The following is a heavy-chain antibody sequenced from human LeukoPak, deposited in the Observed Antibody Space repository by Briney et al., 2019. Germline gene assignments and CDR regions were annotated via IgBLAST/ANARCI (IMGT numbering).Heavy chain of an antibody. CDR2: INHSGST. Sequence: SETLSLTCAVYGGCFSGYYWSWIRQPPGKGLECIGEINHSGSTNYNPSLKSRVTISVDTSKNQFSLKLSSVTAADTAVYYCASNSFDYYGSVSYSVDYWGQGTLVTVSS. J-gene: IGHJ4*02. V-gene: IGHV4-34*01. CDR3: ASNSFDYYGSVSYSVDY. D-gene: IGHD3-10*01. CDR1: GGCFSGYY.